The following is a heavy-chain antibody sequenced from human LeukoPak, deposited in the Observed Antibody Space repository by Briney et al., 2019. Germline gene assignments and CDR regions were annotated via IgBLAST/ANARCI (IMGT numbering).Heavy chain of an antibody. Sequence: GGSLRLSCAASGSTVSSNYMSWVRQAPGKGLEWVSVIYSGGSTYYADSVKGRFTISRDNSKNTLYLQMNSLRAEDTAVYYCACIAARHSHDAFDIWGQGTMVTVSS. J-gene: IGHJ3*02. V-gene: IGHV3-53*01. D-gene: IGHD6-6*01. CDR1: GSTVSSNY. CDR2: IYSGGST. CDR3: ACIAARHSHDAFDI.